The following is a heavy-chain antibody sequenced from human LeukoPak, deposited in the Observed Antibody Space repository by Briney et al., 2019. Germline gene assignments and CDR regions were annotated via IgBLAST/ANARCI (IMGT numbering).Heavy chain of an antibody. Sequence: SETLSLTCTVSGGSISSSSYYWGWIRQPPGKGLEWIGSIYYSGSTYYNPSLKGRVTISVDTSKNQFSLKLSSVTAADTAVYYCARRGGSYFRDLYYFDYWGQGTLVTVSS. J-gene: IGHJ4*02. CDR1: GGSISSSSYY. CDR2: IYYSGST. V-gene: IGHV4-39*01. D-gene: IGHD1-26*01. CDR3: ARRGGSYFRDLYYFDY.